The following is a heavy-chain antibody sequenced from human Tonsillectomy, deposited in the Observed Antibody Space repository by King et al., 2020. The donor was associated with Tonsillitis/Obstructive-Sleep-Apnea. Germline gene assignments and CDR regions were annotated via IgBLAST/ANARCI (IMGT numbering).Heavy chain of an antibody. J-gene: IGHJ4*02. CDR1: GYTFTNYA. D-gene: IGHD6-6*01. CDR2: INAGNGKT. V-gene: IGHV1-3*01. Sequence: QLVQSGAEVKKPGASMKVSCKASGYTFTNYAMHWVRQAPGHRLEWMGWINAGNGKTKYSQKFQGRLSISRDTSASTAYMELSSLRSEDTAVYYCARDYSSSSGHALVFWGQGTLVTVSS. CDR3: ARDYSSSSGHALVF.